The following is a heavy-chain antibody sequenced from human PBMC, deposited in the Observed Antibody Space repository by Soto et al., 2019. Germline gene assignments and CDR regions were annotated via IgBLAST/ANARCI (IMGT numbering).Heavy chain of an antibody. CDR2: IDWDDDK. CDR3: ARTHYYGSGRTDAFDI. CDR1: GFSLSTSGMC. D-gene: IGHD3-10*01. Sequence: SGPTLVNPTQTLTLTCTFSGFSLSTSGMCVSWIRQPPGKALEWLALIDWDDDKYYSTSLETRLTISKDTSKNQVVLTMTNMDPVDTATYYCARTHYYGSGRTDAFDIWGQGTMVTVSS. J-gene: IGHJ3*02. V-gene: IGHV2-70*01.